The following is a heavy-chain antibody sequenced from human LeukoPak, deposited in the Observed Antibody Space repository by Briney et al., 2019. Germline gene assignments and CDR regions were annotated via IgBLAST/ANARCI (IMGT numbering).Heavy chain of an antibody. CDR1: GGSISSYY. D-gene: IGHD1-26*01. J-gene: IGHJ4*02. CDR3: ARDRSGSYFDY. CDR2: IYYSGST. Sequence: SETLSLTCTVSGGSISSYYWSWIRQPPGKGLEWIGYIYYSGSTNYNPSLKSRVTISVDTPKNQFSLKLSSVTAADTAVYYCARDRSGSYFDYWGQGTLVTVSS. V-gene: IGHV4-59*01.